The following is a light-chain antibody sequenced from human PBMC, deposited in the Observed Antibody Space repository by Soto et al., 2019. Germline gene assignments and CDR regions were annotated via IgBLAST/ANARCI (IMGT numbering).Light chain of an antibody. V-gene: IGLV3-21*04. J-gene: IGLJ2*01. CDR3: QVWDSSSDLVV. CDR2: YDS. CDR1: NIGSKS. Sequence: VLTQPPSVSVAPGKTARTTCGGNNIGSKSVHWYQQKPGQAPVLVIYYDSDRPSGIPERFSGSNSGNTATLTISRVEAGDEAEYYCQVWDSSSDLVVFGGGTKVTVL.